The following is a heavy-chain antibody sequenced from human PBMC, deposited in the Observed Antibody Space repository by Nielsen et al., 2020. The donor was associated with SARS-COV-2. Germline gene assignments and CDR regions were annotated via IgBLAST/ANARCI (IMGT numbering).Heavy chain of an antibody. Sequence: GSLRLSCTVSGGSISSYYWSWIRQPPGKRLEWIGYIYYSGSTNYNPSLKSRVTISVDTSKNQFSLKLSSVTAADTAVYYCASSFSYDFWIGYQTWGQGTLVTVSS. V-gene: IGHV4-59*01. D-gene: IGHD3-3*01. J-gene: IGHJ5*02. CDR2: IYYSGST. CDR3: ASSFSYDFWIGYQT. CDR1: GGSISSYY.